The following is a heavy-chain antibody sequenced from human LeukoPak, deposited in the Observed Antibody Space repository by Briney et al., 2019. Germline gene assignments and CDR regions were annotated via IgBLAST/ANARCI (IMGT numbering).Heavy chain of an antibody. CDR1: GITFINYS. V-gene: IGHV3-7*01. CDR2: IKPDGSEK. CDR3: ARDQTPFV. Sequence: GGSLRLSCAASGITFINYSMTWVRQAPGKGLEWVANIKPDGSEKYYVDSVKGRFTISRDNAKNSLYLQMNSLRAEDTAVYYCARDQTPFVWGQGTLVTVSS. J-gene: IGHJ4*02.